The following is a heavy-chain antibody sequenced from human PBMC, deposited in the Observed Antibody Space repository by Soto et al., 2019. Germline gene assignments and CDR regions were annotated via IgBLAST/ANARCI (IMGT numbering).Heavy chain of an antibody. Sequence: PSDTMSLTCSVSGGSVSSNIYYWTWIRQHPGKGPEWTGHIYYSGSTYYNPSLKSRVTISLDMSKNQFSLKLTSVSAADTAVYYCARGYDYDSGGYLFDYWGQGTLVTVSS. CDR2: IYYSGST. D-gene: IGHD3-22*01. J-gene: IGHJ4*02. CDR1: GGSVSSNIYY. V-gene: IGHV4-31*03. CDR3: ARGYDYDSGGYLFDY.